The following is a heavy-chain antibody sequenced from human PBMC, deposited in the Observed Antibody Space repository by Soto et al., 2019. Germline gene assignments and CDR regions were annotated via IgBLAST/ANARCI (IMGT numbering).Heavy chain of an antibody. Sequence: QVQLVQSGAEVKKPGASVKVSCKASGYTFTSHKINWVRQATGQGLEWMGWMDADSGKTAYVQKLQGRVTMTRNPSIGTAYMELNSLRSEDTAMYYCARQHDDYWGGFTGFDPWGQGTLVNVSS. V-gene: IGHV1-8*01. CDR3: ARQHDDYWGGFTGFDP. J-gene: IGHJ5*02. CDR1: GYTFTSHK. CDR2: MDADSGKT. D-gene: IGHD3-3*01.